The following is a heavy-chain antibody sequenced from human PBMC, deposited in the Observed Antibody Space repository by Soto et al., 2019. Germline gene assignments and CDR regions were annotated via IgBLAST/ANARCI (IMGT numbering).Heavy chain of an antibody. D-gene: IGHD6-6*01. V-gene: IGHV1-18*01. J-gene: IGHJ6*03. CDR3: ARDLRRAARTSNYYYYYYMDV. CDR1: GYTFTSYG. Sequence: ASVKVSCKASGYTFTSYGISWVRQAPGQGLEWMGWISAYNGNTNYAQKLQGRVTMTTDTSTSTAYMELRSLRSDDTAVYYCARDLRRAARTSNYYYYYYMDVWGKGTTVTVSS. CDR2: ISAYNGNT.